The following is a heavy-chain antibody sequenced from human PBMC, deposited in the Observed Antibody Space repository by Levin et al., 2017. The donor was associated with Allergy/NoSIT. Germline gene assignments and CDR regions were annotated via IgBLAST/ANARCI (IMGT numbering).Heavy chain of an antibody. J-gene: IGHJ6*02. CDR1: GYRFTDYW. Sequence: GESLKISCMGSGYRFTDYWTGWVRQMPGKGLEWMGIVYPGDSDTRYSPSFQGQVTISADKSISTAYLQWRSLKASDTAIYYCATVGVYGMDVWGQGTTVTVSS. CDR3: ATVGVYGMDV. CDR2: VYPGDSDT. D-gene: IGHD1-26*01. V-gene: IGHV5-51*01.